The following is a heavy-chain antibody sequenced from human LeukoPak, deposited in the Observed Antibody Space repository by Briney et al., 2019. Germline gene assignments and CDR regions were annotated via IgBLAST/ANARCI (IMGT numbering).Heavy chain of an antibody. J-gene: IGHJ4*02. CDR1: GGTFSSYA. CDR3: AREWRDGDYVLDY. CDR2: IIPIFGTA. V-gene: IGHV1-69*13. Sequence: SVKVSCKASGGTFSSYAISWVRQAPGQGLEWMGGIIPIFGTANYAQKFQGRVTITADESTSTAYMELSSLRSEDTAVYYCAREWRDGDYVLDYWGQGTLVTVSS. D-gene: IGHD4-17*01.